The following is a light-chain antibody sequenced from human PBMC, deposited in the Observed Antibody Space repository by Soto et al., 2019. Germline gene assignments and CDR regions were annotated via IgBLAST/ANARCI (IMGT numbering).Light chain of an antibody. Sequence: QSALTQPASVSGSPGQSITISCTGTSSDIGGYDYVSWYQQHPGKVPKLMIFEVSNRPSGVSYRFSGSKSGNTASLTISGLQAEDEADYYCSSYTGSSTLYGFGTGTKRTVL. V-gene: IGLV2-14*01. CDR1: SSDIGGYDY. J-gene: IGLJ1*01. CDR2: EVS. CDR3: SSYTGSSTLYG.